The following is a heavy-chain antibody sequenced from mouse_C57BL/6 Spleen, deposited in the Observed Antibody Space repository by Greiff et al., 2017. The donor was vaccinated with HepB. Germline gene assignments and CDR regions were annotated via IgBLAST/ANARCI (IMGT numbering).Heavy chain of an antibody. D-gene: IGHD1-1*02. V-gene: IGHV1-15*01. CDR3: TRSRSLWYYFDY. CDR2: IDPETGGT. CDR1: GYTFTDYE. J-gene: IGHJ2*01. Sequence: QVQLQQSGAELVRPGASVTLSCKASGYTFTDYEMHWVKQTPVHGLEWIGAIDPETGGTAYNQKFKGKAILTADKSSSTAYMELRSLTSEDSAVYYCTRSRSLWYYFDYWGQGTTLTVSS.